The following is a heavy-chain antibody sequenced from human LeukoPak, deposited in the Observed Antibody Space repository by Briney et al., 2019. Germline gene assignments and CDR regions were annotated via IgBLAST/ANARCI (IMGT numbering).Heavy chain of an antibody. J-gene: IGHJ4*02. CDR3: AKGNTHWELYDY. Sequence: PGGSLRLSCAASGFNSNSYSMSWVRQAPGKGLEWVSAIVGDARTFYTDSVKGRFTISRDNPKNTLYLQMNSLRAEDTAMYYCAKGNTHWELYDYWGQGTLVTVSS. CDR1: GFNSNSYS. D-gene: IGHD4-23*01. CDR2: IVGDART. V-gene: IGHV3-23*01.